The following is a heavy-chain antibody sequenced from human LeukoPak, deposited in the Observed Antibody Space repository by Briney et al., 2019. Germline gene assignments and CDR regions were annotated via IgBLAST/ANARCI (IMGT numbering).Heavy chain of an antibody. Sequence: GGSLRLSCAVSGFIFSDQYMDWVRQAPGKGLEWVGRTQNKANSYTLDYAASVRGRFTISRDDSKNSLFLQMNSLKTEDTAVYYCVRRHYVAFDMWGQGTMVTVSS. D-gene: IGHD3-10*02. J-gene: IGHJ3*02. CDR2: TQNKANSYTL. CDR3: VRRHYVAFDM. V-gene: IGHV3-72*01. CDR1: GFIFSDQY.